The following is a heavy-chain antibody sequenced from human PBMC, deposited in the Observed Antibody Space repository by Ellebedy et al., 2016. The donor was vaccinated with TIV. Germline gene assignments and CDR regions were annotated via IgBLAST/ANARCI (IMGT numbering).Heavy chain of an antibody. Sequence: GESLKISXAASGFSFSDYGMHWVRQAPGKGLLWVSRIRGDGGDINYADSVKGRFTISRDNAKNTLYLQINGLRADDTAVYYCARDLVLGSGSSDSWGQGTHVSVSS. CDR2: IRGDGGDI. CDR1: GFSFSDYG. J-gene: IGHJ5*02. D-gene: IGHD3-10*01. CDR3: ARDLVLGSGSSDS. V-gene: IGHV3-74*01.